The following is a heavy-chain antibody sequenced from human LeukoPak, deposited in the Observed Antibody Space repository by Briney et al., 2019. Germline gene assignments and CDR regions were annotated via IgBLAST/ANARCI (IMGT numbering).Heavy chain of an antibody. J-gene: IGHJ5*02. V-gene: IGHV4-34*01. CDR2: INHSGST. D-gene: IGHD5-24*01. Sequence: SETLSLTCAVYGGSFSGYFWSWIRQSPGKGLEWIGEINHSGSTNYNPSLKSRVTISVDTSKNQFSLKLSSVTAADTAVYYCARVRDGYKTLDPWGQGTLVTVSS. CDR1: GGSFSGYF. CDR3: ARVRDGYKTLDP.